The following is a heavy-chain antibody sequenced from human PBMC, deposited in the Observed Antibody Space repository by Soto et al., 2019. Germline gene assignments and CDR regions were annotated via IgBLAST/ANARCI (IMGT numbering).Heavy chain of an antibody. J-gene: IGHJ6*02. Sequence: QVELRESGPGLVKPSETLSLTCNVSGGSMRSYYWTLMRQSPGKGLEWLGKIFYNEKNNLNPSLKSRLSISVDTSKKKFSLMLSSVTAEDTAIYYCARDSTCCGLDVWGQGTTVTVSS. V-gene: IGHV4-59*01. CDR2: IFYNEKN. D-gene: IGHD2-21*01. CDR1: GGSMRSYY. CDR3: ARDSTCCGLDV.